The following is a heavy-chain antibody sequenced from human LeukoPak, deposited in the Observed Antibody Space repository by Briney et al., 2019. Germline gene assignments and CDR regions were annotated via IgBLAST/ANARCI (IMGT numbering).Heavy chain of an antibody. J-gene: IGHJ4*02. CDR2: INQEGSRT. Sequence: PGGSLRLSCAASGFTFRSFWMSWVRQAPRKGLEWLGHINQEGSRTDHADSVKGRFTISRDNARNLLYLHMSSLRAEDTAVYYCAKYLSRAFDSWGQGILVSVSS. CDR3: AKYLSRAFDS. V-gene: IGHV3-7*01. D-gene: IGHD2/OR15-2a*01. CDR1: GFTFRSFW.